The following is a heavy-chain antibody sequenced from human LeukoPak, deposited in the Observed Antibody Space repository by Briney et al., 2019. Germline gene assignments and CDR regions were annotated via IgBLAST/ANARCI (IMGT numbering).Heavy chain of an antibody. J-gene: IGHJ6*04. CDR3: ARDGSYDILTGYYTMDV. CDR2: ISSSSSYI. Sequence: PGGSLRLSCAASGFTFSSYSMNWVRQAPGKGLEWVSSISSSSSYIYYADSVKGRFTISRDNAKNSLYLQMNSLRAEDTAVYYCARDGSYDILTGYYTMDVWGKGTTVTVSS. D-gene: IGHD3-9*01. V-gene: IGHV3-21*04. CDR1: GFTFSSYS.